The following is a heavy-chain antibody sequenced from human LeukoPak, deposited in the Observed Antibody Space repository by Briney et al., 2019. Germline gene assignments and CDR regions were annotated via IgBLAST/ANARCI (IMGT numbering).Heavy chain of an antibody. CDR1: GFTLSSYE. J-gene: IGHJ3*02. V-gene: IGHV3-23*01. D-gene: IGHD1-26*01. Sequence: GGSLRLSCTASGFTLSSYEMSWIRQAPGKGLEWVSSIDYSDGSTYYADSVKGRFTISRDNSKNTLYLQMNSLRAEDTAVYYCARGGSYLSAFDIWGQGTMVTVSS. CDR2: IDYSDGST. CDR3: ARGGSYLSAFDI.